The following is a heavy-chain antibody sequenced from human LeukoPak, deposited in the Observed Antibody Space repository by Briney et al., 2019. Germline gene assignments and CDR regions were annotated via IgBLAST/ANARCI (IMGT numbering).Heavy chain of an antibody. CDR1: GGSISSYY. Sequence: SETLSLTCTVSGGSISSYYWSWIRQPPGKGLEWIGYIYYSGSTNYNPSLKSRVTISVDTSKNQFSLKLSSVTAADTAVYYCARGIDYGGNSAWGQGTLVTVSS. J-gene: IGHJ4*02. V-gene: IGHV4-59*01. CDR3: ARGIDYGGNSA. D-gene: IGHD4-23*01. CDR2: IYYSGST.